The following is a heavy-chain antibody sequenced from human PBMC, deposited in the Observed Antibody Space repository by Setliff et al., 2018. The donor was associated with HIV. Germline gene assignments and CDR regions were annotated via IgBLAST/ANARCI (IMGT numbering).Heavy chain of an antibody. CDR2: ISGSGSST. J-gene: IGHJ4*02. V-gene: IGHV3-23*01. Sequence: PGGSLRLSCAASGFTFSNYAMHWVRQAPGKGLEWVSSISGSGSSTYYIDSVKGRFTISRDNSRNTLYLQISSLKAEDTAVYYCARAGIGGLDFWGQGTLVTVSS. CDR1: GFTFSNYA. D-gene: IGHD3-16*01. CDR3: ARAGIGGLDF.